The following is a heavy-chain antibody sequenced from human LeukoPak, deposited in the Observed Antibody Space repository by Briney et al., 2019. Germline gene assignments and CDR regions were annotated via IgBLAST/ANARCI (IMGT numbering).Heavy chain of an antibody. CDR2: ISSSSSYI. CDR3: AQGGGYCSGGSCYVWFDP. J-gene: IGHJ5*02. CDR1: GFTFSSYS. Sequence: GGSLRLSCAASGFTFSSYSMNWVRQAPGKGLEWVSSISSSSSYIYYADSVKGRFTISRDNAKNSLHLQMNSLRAEDTAVYYCAQGGGYCSGGSCYVWFDPWGQGTPVTVSS. D-gene: IGHD2-15*01. V-gene: IGHV3-21*01.